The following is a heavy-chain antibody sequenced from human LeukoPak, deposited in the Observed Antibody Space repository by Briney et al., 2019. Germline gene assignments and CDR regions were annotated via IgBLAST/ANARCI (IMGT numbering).Heavy chain of an antibody. CDR1: GGSISRHF. CDR2: IHYSGRT. D-gene: IGHD3-22*01. J-gene: IGHJ3*02. Sequence: PSETLSLTCSVSGGSISRHFWSWIRQPPGKGLDWIAFIHYSGRTKYNPSLQSRVTISIDTSGNNFSLKLTSVTAADTAVYYCARLLDNDSSGDPDTFDMWGQGTVVSVSS. V-gene: IGHV4-59*11. CDR3: ARLLDNDSSGDPDTFDM.